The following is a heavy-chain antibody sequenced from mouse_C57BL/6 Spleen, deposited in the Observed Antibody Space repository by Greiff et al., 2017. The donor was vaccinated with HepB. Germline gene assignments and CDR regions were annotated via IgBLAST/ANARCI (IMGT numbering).Heavy chain of an antibody. CDR3: ARPARGDGYSGYFDV. V-gene: IGHV1-9*01. CDR1: GYTFTGYW. D-gene: IGHD2-3*01. J-gene: IGHJ1*03. Sequence: QVQLQQSGAELMKPGASVKFSCKASGYTFTGYWIEWVKQRPGHGLEWIGEILPGSGSTNYNEKFKGKATFTADTSSNTAYMQLSSLTTEDSAVCYSARPARGDGYSGYFDVWGTGTTVTVSS. CDR2: ILPGSGST.